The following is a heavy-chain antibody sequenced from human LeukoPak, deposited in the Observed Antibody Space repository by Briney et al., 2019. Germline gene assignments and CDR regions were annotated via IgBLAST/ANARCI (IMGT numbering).Heavy chain of an antibody. J-gene: IGHJ4*02. D-gene: IGHD6-19*01. CDR1: GGSISSSSYY. Sequence: SETLSLTCTVSGGSISSSSYYWGWIRQPPGMGLEWIGSIYYSGSTYYNPSLKSRVTISVDTSKNQFSLKLSSVTAADTAVYYCARSIAVAGTAKTYYFDYWGQGTLVTVSS. V-gene: IGHV4-39*01. CDR2: IYYSGST. CDR3: ARSIAVAGTAKTYYFDY.